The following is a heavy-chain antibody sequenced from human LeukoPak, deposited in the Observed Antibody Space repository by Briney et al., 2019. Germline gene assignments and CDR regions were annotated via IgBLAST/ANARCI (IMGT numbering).Heavy chain of an antibody. CDR3: ATDLDYGGYSHFDF. V-gene: IGHV3-74*01. Sequence: GGSLRPSCAASGFTFSSYWMHWVRQAPGKGLVWVSRIKSDGSSTRYAGSVKGRFTISRDNAKNTLWLQMNSLRAEDTAVYYCATDLDYGGYSHFDFWGQGTLVTVSS. CDR2: IKSDGSST. CDR1: GFTFSSYW. J-gene: IGHJ4*02. D-gene: IGHD4-23*01.